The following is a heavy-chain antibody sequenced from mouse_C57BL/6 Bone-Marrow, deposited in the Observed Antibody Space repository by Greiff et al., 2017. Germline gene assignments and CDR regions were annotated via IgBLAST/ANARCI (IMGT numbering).Heavy chain of an antibody. CDR3: ARCRNWDYFNY. V-gene: IGHV1-59*01. Sequence: VQLQQPGAELVRPGTSVKLSCKASGYTFTSYWMHWVKQRPGQGLEWIGVIDPSDSYTNYNQKFKGKATLTVDTSSSTAYMQLSSLTSEDSAVYYCARCRNWDYFNYWGQGTTLTVSS. CDR1: GYTFTSYW. CDR2: IDPSDSYT. J-gene: IGHJ2*01. D-gene: IGHD4-1*01.